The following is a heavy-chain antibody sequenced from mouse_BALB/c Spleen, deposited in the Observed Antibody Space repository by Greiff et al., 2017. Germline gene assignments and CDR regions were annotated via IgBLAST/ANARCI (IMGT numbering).Heavy chain of an antibody. CDR2: IYPGDGDT. V-gene: IGHV1-80*01. Sequence: QVQLQQSGAELVRPGSSVKISCKASGYAFSSYWMHWVKQRPGQGLEWIGQIYPGDGDTNYNGKFKGKATLTADKSSSTAYMQLSSLTSEDSAVYVCSSDYRYDGGYALDYWGQGTSVTVSS. CDR3: SSDYRYDGGYALDY. D-gene: IGHD2-14*01. J-gene: IGHJ4*01. CDR1: GYAFSSYW.